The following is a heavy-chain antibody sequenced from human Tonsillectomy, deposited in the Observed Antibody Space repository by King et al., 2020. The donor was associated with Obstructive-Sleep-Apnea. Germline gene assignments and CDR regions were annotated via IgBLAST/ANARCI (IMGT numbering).Heavy chain of an antibody. CDR1: GFTFSSFG. CDR3: AKVPYNYDDYDFDS. D-gene: IGHD4-17*01. V-gene: IGHV3-30*02. CDR2: IRYDGDKI. J-gene: IGHJ4*02. Sequence: QVQLVESGGGVVQPGGSLRLSCAASGFTFSSFGMHWVRQAPGKGLEWVAFIRYDGDKIFYADSVKGRFTISRDNSKNTLHLQLNSLRPEDTSVYYCAKVPYNYDDYDFDSWGQGTLVTVSS.